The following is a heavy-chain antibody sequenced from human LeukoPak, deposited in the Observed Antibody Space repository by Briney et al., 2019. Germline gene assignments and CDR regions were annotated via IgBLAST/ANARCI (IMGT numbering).Heavy chain of an antibody. D-gene: IGHD3-22*01. CDR3: ARDNYYDSSAYPDY. V-gene: IGHV3-30*03. J-gene: IGHJ4*02. Sequence: GGSLRLSCAASGFTFSSYGMHWVRQAPGKGLEWVAAISYDASNKYYADSVKGRFTISRDNSKNTLYLQMNSLRAEDTAVYSCARDNYYDSSAYPDYWGQGILVTVAS. CDR1: GFTFSSYG. CDR2: ISYDASNK.